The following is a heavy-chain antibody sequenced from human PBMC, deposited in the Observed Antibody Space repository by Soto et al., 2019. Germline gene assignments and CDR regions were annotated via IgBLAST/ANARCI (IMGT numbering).Heavy chain of an antibody. Sequence: EVQLVDSGGGLVKPGGSLRLSCAATGCTFSSYTMNCVRQAPGKGLEWVSSVSSSSTYIYYADSVKGRFTISRDNAKNSLYLQMNSLRAEDTAIYYCARGSHSTTWYGGQFDYWGQGTLVTVSS. CDR1: GCTFSSYT. CDR3: ARGSHSTTWYGGQFDY. CDR2: VSSSSTYI. J-gene: IGHJ4*02. D-gene: IGHD6-13*01. V-gene: IGHV3-21*01.